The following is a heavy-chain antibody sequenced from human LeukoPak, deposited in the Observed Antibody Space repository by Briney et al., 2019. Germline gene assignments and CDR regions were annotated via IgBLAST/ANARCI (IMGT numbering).Heavy chain of an antibody. V-gene: IGHV1-2*02. CDR2: INPNSGGT. J-gene: IGHJ5*02. Sequence: ASVKVSCKASGYTFTSYGISWVRQAPGQGLEWMGWINPNSGGTNYAQKFQGRVTMTRDTSISTAYMELSSLRSEDTAVYYCARDPPTGRIEEPFDPWGQGTLVTVSS. CDR3: ARDPPTGRIEEPFDP. CDR1: GYTFTSYG. D-gene: IGHD3-10*01.